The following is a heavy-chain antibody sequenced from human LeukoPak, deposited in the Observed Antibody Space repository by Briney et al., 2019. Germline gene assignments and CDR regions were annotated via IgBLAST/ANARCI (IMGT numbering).Heavy chain of an antibody. V-gene: IGHV3-9*01. CDR1: GLNFDDYA. Sequence: QPGGSLRLSCAASGLNFDDYAMHWVRQAPGKGLEWVSGISWNSGSIGYADSVKGRFTISRDNAKNSLYLQMNSLRAEDTALYYCAKGPPYYYDSSGYIGEADYWGQGTLVTVSS. CDR3: AKGPPYYYDSSGYIGEADY. CDR2: ISWNSGSI. J-gene: IGHJ4*02. D-gene: IGHD3-22*01.